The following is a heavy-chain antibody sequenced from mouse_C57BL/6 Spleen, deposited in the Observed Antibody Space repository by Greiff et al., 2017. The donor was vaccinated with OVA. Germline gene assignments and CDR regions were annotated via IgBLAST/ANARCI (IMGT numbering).Heavy chain of an antibody. D-gene: IGHD1-1*01. CDR1: GYTFTSYW. CDR2: IDPSDSYT. CDR3: ARRINYGSTYAMDY. V-gene: IGHV1-50*01. Sequence: VQLQQPGAELVKPGASVKLSCKASGYTFTSYWMQWVKQRPGQGLEWIGEIDPSDSYTNYNQKFKGKATLTVDTSSSTAYMQLSSLTSEDSAVYYCARRINYGSTYAMDYWGQGTSVTVSA. J-gene: IGHJ4*01.